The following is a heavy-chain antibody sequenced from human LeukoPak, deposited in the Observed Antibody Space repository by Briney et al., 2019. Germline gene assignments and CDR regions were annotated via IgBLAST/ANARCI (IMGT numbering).Heavy chain of an antibody. J-gene: IGHJ4*02. V-gene: IGHV4-59*08. CDR2: IYYSGST. D-gene: IGHD2-15*01. CDR1: GGSLSSYY. Sequence: PSETLSLTSTVSGGSLSSYYWSWIRQPPGKGLEWIGYIYYSGSTNYNPSLKSRVTISVDTSKNQFSLKLSSVTAADTAVYYCARHALGWYFYFDYWGQGTLVTVSS. CDR3: ARHALGWYFYFDY.